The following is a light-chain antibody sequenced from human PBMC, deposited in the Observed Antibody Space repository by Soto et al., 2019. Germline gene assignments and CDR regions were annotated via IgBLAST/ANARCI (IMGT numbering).Light chain of an antibody. J-gene: IGLJ1*01. Sequence: QSALTQPPSASGSPGQSVTISCTGSSSDVGGYNYVSWYQQHPGKAPKLMIYQVSARPSGVPDRFSGSQSGNTASLTVSGLQAEDEADYYCTSYAGSNYVFGTGTKLTVL. CDR2: QVS. CDR3: TSYAGSNYV. CDR1: SSDVGGYNY. V-gene: IGLV2-8*01.